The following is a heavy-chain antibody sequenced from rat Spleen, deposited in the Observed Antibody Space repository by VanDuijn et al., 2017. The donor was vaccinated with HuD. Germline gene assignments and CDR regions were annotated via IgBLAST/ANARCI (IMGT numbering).Heavy chain of an antibody. CDR3: EGGGYGY. CDR1: GYSITSSYR. V-gene: IGHV3-3*01. Sequence: EVQLQESGPGLVKPSQSLSLTCSVTGYSITSSYRWNWIRKFPGNKLEWMGYINSAGSTKYNPSLKSRISITRDTSKNQFFLQVNSVTTEDTATYYCEGGGYGYWGQGVMVTVSS. CDR2: INSAGST. D-gene: IGHD1-11*01. J-gene: IGHJ2*01.